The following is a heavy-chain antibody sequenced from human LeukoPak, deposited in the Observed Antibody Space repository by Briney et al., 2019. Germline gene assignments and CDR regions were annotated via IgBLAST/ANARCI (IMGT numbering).Heavy chain of an antibody. Sequence: GGSLRLSCTVSGFSFREHWMGWVRQAPGKGPEWVGNIKEDGNEDYYVDSVEGRFVIFRDNAKNSLYLQMHSLRAEDTAVYYCTRGDRGYAESLYWGRGTLVTVSS. CDR3: TRGDRGYAESLY. D-gene: IGHD5-12*01. V-gene: IGHV3-7*02. CDR1: GFSFREHW. CDR2: IKEDGNED. J-gene: IGHJ4*02.